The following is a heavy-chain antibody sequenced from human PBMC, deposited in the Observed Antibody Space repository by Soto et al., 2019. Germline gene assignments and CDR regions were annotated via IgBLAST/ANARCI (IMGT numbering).Heavy chain of an antibody. Sequence: QITLKESGPTLVKPTQTLTLTCTFSGFSLSTSGLGVGWIRQPPGKALECLALIYWDDDKRYSPSLQRRLTITKDTASNHVVLTMTNMDPVDTATYYCALPAVAGAFDIWGQGTMVTVSS. J-gene: IGHJ3*02. V-gene: IGHV2-5*02. CDR3: ALPAVAGAFDI. CDR1: GFSLSTSGLG. D-gene: IGHD6-19*01. CDR2: IYWDDDK.